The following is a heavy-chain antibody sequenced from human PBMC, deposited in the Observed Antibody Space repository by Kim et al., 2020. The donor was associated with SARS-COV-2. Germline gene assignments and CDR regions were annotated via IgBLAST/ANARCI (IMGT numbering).Heavy chain of an antibody. CDR1: GGSISSSSYY. J-gene: IGHJ6*02. D-gene: IGHD3-3*01. V-gene: IGHV4-39*01. CDR3: ARSDPPRITIFGVVLAPLAMDV. CDR2: IYYSGST. Sequence: SETLSLTCTVSGGSISSSSYYWGWIRQPPGKGLEWIGSIYYSGSTYYNPSLKSRVTISVDTSKNQFSLKLSSVTAADTAVYYCARSDPPRITIFGVVLAPLAMDVWGQGTTVTVSS.